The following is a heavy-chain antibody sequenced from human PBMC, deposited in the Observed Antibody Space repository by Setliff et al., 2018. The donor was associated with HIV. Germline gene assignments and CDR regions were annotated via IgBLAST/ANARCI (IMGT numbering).Heavy chain of an antibody. CDR2: IYHSGST. CDR1: GGSISSHY. D-gene: IGHD3-9*01. CDR3: ARSLRYFDWSLRRPSHDAFDF. J-gene: IGHJ3*01. Sequence: PSETLSLTRTVSGGSISSHYWSWIRQPPGKGLEWIGYIYHSGSTYYNPSLKSPVTISVDTSKNQFSLKLSFVTAADTAVYYCARSLRYFDWSLRRPSHDAFDFWGQGTMVTVSS. V-gene: IGHV4-59*06.